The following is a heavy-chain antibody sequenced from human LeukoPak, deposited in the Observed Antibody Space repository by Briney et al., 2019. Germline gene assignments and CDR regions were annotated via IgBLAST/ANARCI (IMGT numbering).Heavy chain of an antibody. CDR3: ARARGTMIVVGRWFDP. J-gene: IGHJ5*02. CDR1: GGSISSSSYY. D-gene: IGHD3-22*01. CDR2: IYYSGST. V-gene: IGHV4-39*07. Sequence: SETLSLTCTVSGGSISSSSYYWGWIRQPPGKGLEWIGSIYYSGSTYYNPSLKSRVTISVDTSKNQFSLKLSSVTAADTAVYYCARARGTMIVVGRWFDPWGQGTLVTVSS.